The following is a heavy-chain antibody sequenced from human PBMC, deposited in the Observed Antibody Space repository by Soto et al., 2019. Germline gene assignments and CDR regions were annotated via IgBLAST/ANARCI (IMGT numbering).Heavy chain of an antibody. CDR2: ARNKVSGYTT. CDR3: ARLMGTSFDL. J-gene: IGHJ4*02. CDR1: GFTFSDHY. D-gene: IGHD2-8*01. Sequence: PGGSLRLSCAASGFTFSDHYMDWVRQAPGKGLEWVGRARNKVSGYTTAYAASVEGRFAISRDDSKNSLYLQMSSLKVEDTAVYFCARLMGTSFDLWGQGTLVPVSS. V-gene: IGHV3-72*01.